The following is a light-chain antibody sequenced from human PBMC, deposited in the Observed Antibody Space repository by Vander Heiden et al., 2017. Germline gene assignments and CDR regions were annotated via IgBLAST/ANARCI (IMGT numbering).Light chain of an antibody. CDR1: SGSIASNY. V-gene: IGLV6-57*01. CDR3: QSYDSDNQV. J-gene: IGLJ3*02. Sequence: NFMLTQPHSVSESPVKTVTISCTRSSGSIASNYVQWYQQRPGSSPTTVIYEDKLRPSGVPDRFSGSIDSSSNSASLTISGLKTEDEADYYCQSYDSDNQVFGGGTKLTVL. CDR2: EDK.